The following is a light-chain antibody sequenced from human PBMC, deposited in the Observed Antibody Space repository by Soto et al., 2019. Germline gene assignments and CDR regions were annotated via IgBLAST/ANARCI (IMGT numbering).Light chain of an antibody. J-gene: IGKJ1*01. CDR1: RTVAGY. CDR3: QQTYSTPGT. Sequence: DIQMTQSPSSLSASVGDRFTVTCRASRTVAGYVNWYQQRPGEAPNLLIYAASSLQSGVPSRFRGSGSGTDFTLTINSLQPEDFATFYCQQTYSTPGTFGQGTKVDI. V-gene: IGKV1-39*01. CDR2: AAS.